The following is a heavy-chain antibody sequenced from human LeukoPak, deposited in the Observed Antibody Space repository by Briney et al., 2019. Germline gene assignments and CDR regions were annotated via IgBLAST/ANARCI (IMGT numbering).Heavy chain of an antibody. Sequence: SETLSLTCTVSGGSISSYYWTWIRQPPGKGLGWIGYIYYSGSTNYNPSLKSRVTISVDTSKNQFSLKLSSVTAADTAVYYCARDNYDFWSGYSSYYYGMDVWGQGTTVTVSS. CDR3: ARDNYDFWSGYSSYYYGMDV. D-gene: IGHD3-3*01. V-gene: IGHV4-59*01. CDR1: GGSISSYY. CDR2: IYYSGST. J-gene: IGHJ6*02.